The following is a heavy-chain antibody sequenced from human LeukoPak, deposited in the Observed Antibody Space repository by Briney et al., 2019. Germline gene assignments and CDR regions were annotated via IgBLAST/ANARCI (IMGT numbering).Heavy chain of an antibody. CDR2: ISSSGSTI. CDR1: GFTFSSYE. CDR3: ARQAYGAFDY. V-gene: IGHV3-48*03. D-gene: IGHD4-17*01. Sequence: PGGSLRLSCAASGFTFSSYEMNWVRQAPGKGLEWVSYISSSGSTIYYADSVKGRFTISRDNAKNSLYLQMNSLRAEDTAVYYCARQAYGAFDYWGQGTLVTVSS. J-gene: IGHJ4*02.